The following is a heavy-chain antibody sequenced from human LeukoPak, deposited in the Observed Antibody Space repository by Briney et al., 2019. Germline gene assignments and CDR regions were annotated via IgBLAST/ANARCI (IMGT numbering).Heavy chain of an antibody. Sequence: SQTLSLTCTVSGGSISSGGYYWSWIRQLPGKGLEWIGYIYYSGSTYYNPSLKSRVTISVDTSKNQFSLKLSSVTAADTAVYYCARAGPSYYDILTGYPKLYFDLWGRGTLVTVSS. CDR1: GGSISSGGYY. J-gene: IGHJ2*01. CDR2: IYYSGST. CDR3: ARAGPSYYDILTGYPKLYFDL. D-gene: IGHD3-9*01. V-gene: IGHV4-31*03.